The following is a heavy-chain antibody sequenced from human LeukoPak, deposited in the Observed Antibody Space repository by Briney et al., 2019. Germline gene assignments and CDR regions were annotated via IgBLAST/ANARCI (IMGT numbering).Heavy chain of an antibody. CDR1: GYTFTNYY. J-gene: IGHJ6*02. V-gene: IGHV1-46*01. CDR2: INASGGGT. D-gene: IGHD4-17*01. Sequence: ASVKVSCKASGYTFTNYYMQWVRQAPGQGLEWMGIINASGGGTRYAQKFKGRVTMTRDTSTNTVYMEMSSLRSEDTAVYYCARDPDYGDYGRGDYYYGMDVWGQGTTVIVSS. CDR3: ARDPDYGDYGRGDYYYGMDV.